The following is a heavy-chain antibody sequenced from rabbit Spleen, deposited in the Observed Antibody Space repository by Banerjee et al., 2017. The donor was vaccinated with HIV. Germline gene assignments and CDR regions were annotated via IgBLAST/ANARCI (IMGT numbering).Heavy chain of an antibody. CDR3: ARGPPYAGYAGYGYVYLNL. D-gene: IGHD6-1*01. CDR2: IDPVFGST. J-gene: IGHJ4*01. V-gene: IGHV1S7*01. CDR1: GFDFSNYY. Sequence: QLKESGGGLVQPGGSLKVSCKASGFDFSNYYMSWVRQAPGKGLEWIGYIDPVFGSTSYASWVNGRFTISSHNAQNTLYLQLNSLTAADTATYFCARGPPYAGYAGYGYVYLNLWGPGTLVTVS.